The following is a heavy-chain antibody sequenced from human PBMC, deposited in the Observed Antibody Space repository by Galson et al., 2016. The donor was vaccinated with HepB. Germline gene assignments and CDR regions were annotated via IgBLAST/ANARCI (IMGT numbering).Heavy chain of an antibody. Sequence: SLRLSCAASGLTFRNYGMTWVRQAPGKGLEWVSIVRTNNIRSGFKTSYADSVQGRFTVSRDDSKNALYLQMNSLRVADTAVYYCARLYCGGGSCYPRPYYFDFWGHGILVTVSP. J-gene: IGHJ4*01. D-gene: IGHD2-15*01. CDR1: GLTFRNYG. CDR2: VRTNNIRSGFKT. V-gene: IGHV3-23*01. CDR3: ARLYCGGGSCYPRPYYFDF.